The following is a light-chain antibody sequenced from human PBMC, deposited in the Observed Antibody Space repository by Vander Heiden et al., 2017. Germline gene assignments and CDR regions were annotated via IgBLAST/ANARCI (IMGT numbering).Light chain of an antibody. V-gene: IGKV3-20*01. CDR3: QQYATSPFT. CDR2: GAS. CDR1: QTVSENS. J-gene: IGKJ3*01. Sequence: EFVLTQSPGALSLSPGERATLSCRASQTVSENSLAWYQQKPGQAPRLLIFGASSRPTGLPDRFRGSGSGTDFTLTISRLEPEDFAVYYCQQYATSPFTFGPGTKVDI.